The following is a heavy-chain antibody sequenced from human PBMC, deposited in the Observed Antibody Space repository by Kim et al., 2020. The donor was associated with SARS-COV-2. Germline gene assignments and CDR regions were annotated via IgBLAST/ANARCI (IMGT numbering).Heavy chain of an antibody. J-gene: IGHJ6*02. CDR3: ARDNLHLSDGMDV. V-gene: IGHV1-69*13. CDR1: GGTFSGFA. Sequence: SVKVSCKASGGTFSGFAFNWVRQAPGQGLEWMGGIIRLFDTVNYAQKFQGRVSITADESTSTAYMELSSLRSEDTAVYHCARDNLHLSDGMDVWGQGTTVTVSS. CDR2: IIRLFDTV.